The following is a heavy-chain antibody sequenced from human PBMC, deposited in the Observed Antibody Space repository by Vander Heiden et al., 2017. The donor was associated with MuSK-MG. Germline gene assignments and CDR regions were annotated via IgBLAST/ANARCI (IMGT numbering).Heavy chain of an antibody. J-gene: IGHJ4*02. V-gene: IGHV1-69*04. Sequence: QVQLAQTGAEVRRPGSSVKVTCKASGDTSSSYAVNWVRQAPGQGLRWMGWTITVLGITTYAQKFQSRVTITADKSTRTVYLELQSLRSDDTAVYYCANLQGWGMYYFDYWGQGTQVTVSS. D-gene: IGHD1-26*01. CDR3: ANLQGWGMYYFDY. CDR2: TITVLGIT. CDR1: GDTSSSYA.